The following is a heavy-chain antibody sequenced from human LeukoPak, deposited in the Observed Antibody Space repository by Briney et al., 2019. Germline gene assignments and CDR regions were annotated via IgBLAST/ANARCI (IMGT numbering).Heavy chain of an antibody. CDR2: ISYDGSNK. V-gene: IGHV3-30*18. CDR1: GFTFSSYG. J-gene: IGHJ4*02. Sequence: GGSLRLSCAASGFTFSSYGMHWVRQAPGKGLEWVAVISYDGSNKYYAGSAKGRFTISRDNSKNTLYLQMNSLRAEDTAVYYCAKDRDLGSFDYWGQGTLVTVSS. CDR3: AKDRDLGSFDY. D-gene: IGHD1-26*01.